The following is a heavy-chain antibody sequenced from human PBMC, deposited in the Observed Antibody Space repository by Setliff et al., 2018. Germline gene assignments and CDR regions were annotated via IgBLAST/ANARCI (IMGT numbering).Heavy chain of an antibody. CDR1: GGSISSSSYY. D-gene: IGHD3-16*01. J-gene: IGHJ4*02. CDR2: IYYSGST. Sequence: SETLSLTCTVSGGSISSSSYYWGWIRQPPGKGLERIGSIYYSGSTYYNPSLKSRVTISVDTSKNQFSLKLSSVTAADTAVYYCAGTRLGGVVSWGQGTLVTVSS. CDR3: AGTRLGGVVS. V-gene: IGHV4-39*01.